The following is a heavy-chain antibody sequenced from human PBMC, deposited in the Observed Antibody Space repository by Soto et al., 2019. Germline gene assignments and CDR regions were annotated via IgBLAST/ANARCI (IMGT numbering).Heavy chain of an antibody. V-gene: IGHV4-39*07. CDR3: ARRKNTGNCSSTSCLYYYYYYYMDV. CDR2: AYHSRST. J-gene: IGHJ6*03. D-gene: IGHD2-2*01. Sequence: SYTLSLTCVFSNDSISNSGAYGCLNRQPPGKGLEWIGNAYHSRSTNYNPSLKSRVTISVDTSKNQFSLKLSSVTAADTAVYYCARRKNTGNCSSTSCLYYYYYYYMDVWGKGTTVTVSS. CDR1: NDSISNSGAY.